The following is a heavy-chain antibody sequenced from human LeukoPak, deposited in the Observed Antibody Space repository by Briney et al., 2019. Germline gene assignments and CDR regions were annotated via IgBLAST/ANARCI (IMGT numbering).Heavy chain of an antibody. CDR3: ARGPNSNWSGLDF. Sequence: GRSLRLSCTSSGFSFSGHWMHWARQLPAKGLVWVSRISPTGSTTSYADSVKGRFTVSRDNAKNTLYLQVNNLRAEDTAVYYCARGPNSNWSGLDFWGQGTLLTVSS. CDR1: GFSFSGHW. V-gene: IGHV3-74*01. CDR2: ISPTGSTT. J-gene: IGHJ4*02. D-gene: IGHD6-6*01.